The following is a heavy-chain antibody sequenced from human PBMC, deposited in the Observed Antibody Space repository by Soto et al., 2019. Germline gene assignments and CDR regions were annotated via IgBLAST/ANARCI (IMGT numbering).Heavy chain of an antibody. CDR1: GYTFTSYG. CDR2: ISAYNGNT. J-gene: IGHJ5*02. D-gene: IGHD6-19*01. Sequence: WASVKVSCKASGYTFTSYGISWVRQAPGQGLEWMGWISAYNGNTNYAQKLQGRVTMTTDTSTSTAYMELRSLRSDDTAVYYCARRGAVAGTYMFDPWGQGTLVTVSS. CDR3: ARRGAVAGTYMFDP. V-gene: IGHV1-18*04.